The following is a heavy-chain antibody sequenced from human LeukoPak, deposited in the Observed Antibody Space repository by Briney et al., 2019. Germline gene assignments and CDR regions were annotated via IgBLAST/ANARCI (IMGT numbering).Heavy chain of an antibody. CDR1: GGTFSSYA. V-gene: IGHV1-2*02. Sequence: GASVKVSCKASGGTFSSYAISWVRQAPGQGLEWMGWINPNSGGTNYAQKFQGRVTMTRDTSISTAYMELSRLRSDDTAVYYCARSLGDGYTLDWCFDLWGRGTLVTVSS. CDR2: INPNSGGT. CDR3: ARSLGDGYTLDWCFDL. J-gene: IGHJ2*01. D-gene: IGHD5-24*01.